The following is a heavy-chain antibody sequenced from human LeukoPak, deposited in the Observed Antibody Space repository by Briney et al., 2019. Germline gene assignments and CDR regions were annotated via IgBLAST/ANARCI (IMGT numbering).Heavy chain of an antibody. Sequence: GASVKVSCKASGYTFTGYYMHWVRQAPGQGLEWMGIINPSGGSTSYAQKFQGRVTMTRDTSTSTVYMELSSLRSEDTAVYYCARDGGRNGGIKRFDYWGQGTLVTVSS. CDR1: GYTFTGYY. V-gene: IGHV1-46*03. D-gene: IGHD4-23*01. CDR3: ARDGGRNGGIKRFDY. CDR2: INPSGGST. J-gene: IGHJ4*02.